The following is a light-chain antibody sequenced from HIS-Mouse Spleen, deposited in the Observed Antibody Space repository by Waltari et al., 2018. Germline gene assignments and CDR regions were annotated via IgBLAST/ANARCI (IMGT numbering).Light chain of an antibody. CDR3: QQYYSNPFT. V-gene: IGKV4-1*01. J-gene: IGKJ4*01. Sequence: DILMTQSPDSLAVSLGEWATINCKSSQSVVYSSNNKNYLAWYQQKPGKPPKLLIYWASTLESGVPSRFSGSGSGTEFTLTISSLQAEDVAVYYCQQYYSNPFTFGGGTKVEIK. CDR1: QSVVYSSNNKNY. CDR2: WAS.